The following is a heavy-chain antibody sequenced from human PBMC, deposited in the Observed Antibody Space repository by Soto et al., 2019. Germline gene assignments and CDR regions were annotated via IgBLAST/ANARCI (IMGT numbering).Heavy chain of an antibody. D-gene: IGHD3-10*01. Sequence: QVQLQESGPGLVKPSGTLSLTCTVSGDSISSSNWWSWVRQPPGKGLEWIGETYHSGTTKYNPSLKSRVTISLDFSNNQFSLELKSVTAADTAVYYCAREGSGSPVSVWGQGALVIVSS. CDR1: GDSISSSNW. V-gene: IGHV4-4*02. CDR2: TYHSGTT. J-gene: IGHJ4*02. CDR3: AREGSGSPVSV.